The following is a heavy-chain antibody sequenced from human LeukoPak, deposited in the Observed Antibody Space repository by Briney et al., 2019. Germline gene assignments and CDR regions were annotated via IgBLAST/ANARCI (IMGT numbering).Heavy chain of an antibody. J-gene: IGHJ4*02. D-gene: IGHD5-24*01. Sequence: HGESLKISCQAYGYSFFSNYWIAWVRQMPGKGLEWMGILYPGDSDSRYSPSLQGQVTISADRSISTAYLHWSSLKVSDTAMYYCARASRDGYNQNFDYWGQGTLVTVSS. CDR2: LYPGDSDS. CDR1: GYSFFSNYW. CDR3: ARASRDGYNQNFDY. V-gene: IGHV5-51*01.